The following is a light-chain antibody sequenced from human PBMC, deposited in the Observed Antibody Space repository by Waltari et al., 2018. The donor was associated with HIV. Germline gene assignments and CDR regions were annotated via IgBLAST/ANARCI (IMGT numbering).Light chain of an antibody. CDR2: RND. CDR3: VAWDDSLSGFA. V-gene: IGLV1-47*01. Sequence: QSVLTQPPSASGTLGQRVTISCPGSNSNAGSKYVYWYQQVPGTAPKQLIDRNDQRRSGVPDRFSASKSGASASLSISGLRSEDEADYYCVAWDDSLSGFAFGTGTKVTVL. CDR1: NSNAGSKY. J-gene: IGLJ1*01.